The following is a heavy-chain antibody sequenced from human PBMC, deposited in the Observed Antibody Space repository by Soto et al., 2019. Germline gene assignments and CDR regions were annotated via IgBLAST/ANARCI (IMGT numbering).Heavy chain of an antibody. CDR2: ISYDGSNK. V-gene: IGHV3-30*18. Sequence: PGGSLRLSCAASGFTFSSYGMHWVRQAPGKGLEWVAVISYDGSNKYYADSVKGRFTISRDNSKNTLYLQMNSLRAEDTAVYYCAKDLTMIVVVEAMYGMDVWGQGTTVTVSS. J-gene: IGHJ6*02. CDR1: GFTFSSYG. CDR3: AKDLTMIVVVEAMYGMDV. D-gene: IGHD3-22*01.